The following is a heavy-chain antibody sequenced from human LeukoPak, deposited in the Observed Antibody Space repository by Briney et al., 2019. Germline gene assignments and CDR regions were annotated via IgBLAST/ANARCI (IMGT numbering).Heavy chain of an antibody. Sequence: GGSLRLSCAASGFTFSNYSMNWVRQAPGKGLEWVSSIISNSNYIYYADSVKGRFTISRDNAKNSLYLQMNSLRAGDTAVYYCARDGYYDSSDPHWGQGTLVTVSS. CDR3: ARDGYYDSSDPH. CDR1: GFTFSNYS. D-gene: IGHD3-22*01. J-gene: IGHJ4*02. V-gene: IGHV3-21*01. CDR2: IISNSNYI.